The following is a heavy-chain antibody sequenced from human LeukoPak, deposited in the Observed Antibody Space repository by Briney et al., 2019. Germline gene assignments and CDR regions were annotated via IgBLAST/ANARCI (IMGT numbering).Heavy chain of an antibody. D-gene: IGHD3-10*01. CDR1: GFTFSSYG. V-gene: IGHV3-30*12. Sequence: GGSLRLSCAASGFTFSSYGMHWVRQAPGKGLEWVAVISYDGSNKYYADSVKGRFTISRDNSKNTLYLQMNSLRAEDTAVYYCVKDYGSGTFGLDSWGQGTLVSVSS. CDR3: VKDYGSGTFGLDS. J-gene: IGHJ5*01. CDR2: ISYDGSNK.